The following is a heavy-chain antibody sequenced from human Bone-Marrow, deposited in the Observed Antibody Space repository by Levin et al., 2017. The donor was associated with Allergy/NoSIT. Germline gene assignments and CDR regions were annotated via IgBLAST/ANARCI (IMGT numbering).Heavy chain of an antibody. CDR3: ARLETYFFDTSRNGGGVSVDS. J-gene: IGHJ4*02. V-gene: IGHV5-51*01. Sequence: GESLKISCKGSGYDFVNSWIGWVRQMPGKGLEWMGIIFPGDSETNYSPSFRGHVTFSADRSINTAYLQWSSLKASDTARYFCARLETYFFDTSRNGGGVSVDSWGQGTLVTVSS. D-gene: IGHD3-16*01. CDR1: GYDFVNSW. CDR2: IFPGDSET.